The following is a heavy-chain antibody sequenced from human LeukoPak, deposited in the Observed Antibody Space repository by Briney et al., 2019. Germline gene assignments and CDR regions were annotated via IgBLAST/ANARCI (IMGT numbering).Heavy chain of an antibody. J-gene: IGHJ3*02. Sequence: ASVKVSCMASGFTFTSYAIHWVRQAPGQRLEWMGWINGDNGNTKYSQKFQGRVTITRDTFGSTAYMELSSLRSEDTAVYYCAKDSLPYYYGSGTYGDAFDIWGQGTMVTVSS. V-gene: IGHV1-3*01. CDR3: AKDSLPYYYGSGTYGDAFDI. D-gene: IGHD3-10*01. CDR1: GFTFTSYA. CDR2: INGDNGNT.